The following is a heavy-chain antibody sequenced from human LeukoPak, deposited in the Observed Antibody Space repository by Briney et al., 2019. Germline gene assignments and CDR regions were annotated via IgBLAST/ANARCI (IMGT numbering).Heavy chain of an antibody. J-gene: IGHJ4*02. Sequence: SETLSLTCTVSGGSISSSSYYWGWIRQPPGKGLEWIGSVYYSGRAYYNPSLKRRGAISVDTSKNHFSLKLSSVTAADTAVYYCARLPVGVWGSYRYRYFDYWGQGTLVTVSS. V-gene: IGHV4-39*01. CDR1: GGSISSSSYY. D-gene: IGHD3-16*02. CDR3: ARLPVGVWGSYRYRYFDY. CDR2: VYYSGRA.